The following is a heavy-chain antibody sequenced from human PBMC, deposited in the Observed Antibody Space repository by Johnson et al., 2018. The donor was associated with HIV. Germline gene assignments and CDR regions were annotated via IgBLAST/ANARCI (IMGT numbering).Heavy chain of an antibody. J-gene: IGHJ3*02. Sequence: EKLVESGGGVVRPGGSLRLSCAASGFTFDEYGMSWVRQAPGKGLEWVSYISSSGSTIYYADSVKGRFTISRDNARNSLFLQMNSLRAEDTAVYYCARALGATGEAFDIWGQGTMVTVSS. CDR3: ARALGATGEAFDI. V-gene: IGHV3-48*04. D-gene: IGHD1-26*01. CDR2: ISSSGSTI. CDR1: GFTFDEYG.